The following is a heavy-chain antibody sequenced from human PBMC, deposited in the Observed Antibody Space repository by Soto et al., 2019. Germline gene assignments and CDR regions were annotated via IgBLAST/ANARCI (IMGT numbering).Heavy chain of an antibody. CDR2: ISYDGSNK. CDR3: AKDLGGYSYAKENYYYGMDV. D-gene: IGHD5-18*01. Sequence: QVQLVESGGGVVQPGRSLRLSCAASGFTFSSYGMHWVRQAPGKGLEWVAVISYDGSNKYYADSVKGRFTISRDNSKNTVYLQMNSLRAEDTAVYYCAKDLGGYSYAKENYYYGMDVWGQGTTVTVSS. J-gene: IGHJ6*02. CDR1: GFTFSSYG. V-gene: IGHV3-30*18.